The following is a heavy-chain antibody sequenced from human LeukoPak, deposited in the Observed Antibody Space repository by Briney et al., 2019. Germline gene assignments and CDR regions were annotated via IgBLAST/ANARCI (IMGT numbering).Heavy chain of an antibody. CDR3: AKPSGGYDSSGYYFDY. D-gene: IGHD3-22*01. V-gene: IGHV3-23*01. CDR1: GFTFSSYA. J-gene: IGHJ4*02. Sequence: QPGGSLRLSCAASGFTFSSYAMSWVRQAPGKGLEWVSAISGSGGSTYYADSVKGRFTISRDNSKNTLYLQMNSLRAEDTAVYYCAKPSGGYDSSGYYFDYWGQGTLVTVSS. CDR2: ISGSGGST.